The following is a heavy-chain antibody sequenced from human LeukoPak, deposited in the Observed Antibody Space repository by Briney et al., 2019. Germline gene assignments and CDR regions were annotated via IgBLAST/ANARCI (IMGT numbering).Heavy chain of an antibody. CDR1: GGSISSSSYY. V-gene: IGHV4-39*01. Sequence: SETLSLTCTVSGGSISSSSYYWGWIRQPPGKGLEWFGRIYYSGSTYYNPSLKSRVTISVDTSKNQFSLKLSYVTAADTAVYYCARRARLGYCSGGSCYSDYWGQGTLVTVSS. CDR3: ARRARLGYCSGGSCYSDY. D-gene: IGHD2-15*01. CDR2: IYYSGST. J-gene: IGHJ4*02.